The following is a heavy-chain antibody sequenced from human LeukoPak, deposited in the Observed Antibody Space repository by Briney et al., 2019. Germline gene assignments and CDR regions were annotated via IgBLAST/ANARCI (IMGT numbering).Heavy chain of an antibody. V-gene: IGHV1-18*01. J-gene: IGHJ3*02. D-gene: IGHD3-22*01. CDR2: ISAYNGNT. CDR3: AVTYYYDSSGYYPIDAFDI. CDR1: GYTFTSHS. Sequence: ASVKVSCKASGYTFTSHSISWVRQAPGQGLEWMGWISAYNGNTNYAQKLQGRVTMTTDTSTSTAYVELRSLRSDDTAVYYCAVTYYYDSSGYYPIDAFDIWGQGTMVTVSS.